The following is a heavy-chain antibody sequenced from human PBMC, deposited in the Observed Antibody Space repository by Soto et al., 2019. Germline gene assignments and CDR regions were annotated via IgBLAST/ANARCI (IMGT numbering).Heavy chain of an antibody. CDR2: IYYTGST. V-gene: IGHV4-39*01. CDR1: DVSIISTSYY. CDR3: ARLNKPGWFDP. Sequence: SETLSLTCTVSDVSIISTSYYWAWNRQPPGKGLEWIGTIYYTGSTYYNPSLKSRITISVDTPKNQFSLKLSSVTAADTAVYYCARLNKPGWFDPWGQGTLVTVSS. J-gene: IGHJ5*02.